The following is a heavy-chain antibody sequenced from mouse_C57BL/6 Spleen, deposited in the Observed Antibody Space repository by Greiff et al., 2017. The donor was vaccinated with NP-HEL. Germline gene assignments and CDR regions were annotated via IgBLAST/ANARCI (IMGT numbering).Heavy chain of an antibody. Sequence: QVQLQQPGAELVMPGASVKLSCKASGYTFTSYWMHWVKQRPGQGLEWIGVIDPSDSYTNYNQQFKGKSTLTVDKSSSTAYMQLSSLTSEDSAVYYCARSGDYDSFAYSGQGTLVTVSA. CDR1: GYTFTSYW. J-gene: IGHJ3*01. CDR3: ARSGDYDSFAY. V-gene: IGHV1-69*01. CDR2: IDPSDSYT. D-gene: IGHD2-4*01.